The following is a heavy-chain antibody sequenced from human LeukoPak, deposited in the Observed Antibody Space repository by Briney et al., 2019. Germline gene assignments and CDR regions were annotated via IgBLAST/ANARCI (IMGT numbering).Heavy chain of an antibody. CDR1: GFTFSSYG. CDR3: AREVELVGAAFDI. Sequence: GGSLRLSYAASGFTFSSYGMHWVRQAPGKGLEWVAVIWYDGSNKYYADSVKGRFTISRDNSKNTLYLQMNSLRAEDTAVYYCAREVELVGAAFDIWGQGTMVTVSS. CDR2: IWYDGSNK. V-gene: IGHV3-33*01. J-gene: IGHJ3*02. D-gene: IGHD1-26*01.